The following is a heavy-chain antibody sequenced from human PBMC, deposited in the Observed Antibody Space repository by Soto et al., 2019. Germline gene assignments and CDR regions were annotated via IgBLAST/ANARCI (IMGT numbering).Heavy chain of an antibody. CDR1: GFTFSSYA. CDR2: ISYDGSNK. V-gene: IGHV3-30-3*01. CDR3: ARPPRPAALYNWFDP. Sequence: QVQLVESGGGVVQPGRSLRLSCAASGFTFSSYAMHWVRQAPGKGLEWVAVISYDGSNKYYADSVKGRFTISRDNSKNTLYLQMNSLRAEDTAVYYCARPPRPAALYNWFDPWGQGTLVTVSS. D-gene: IGHD2-2*01. J-gene: IGHJ5*02.